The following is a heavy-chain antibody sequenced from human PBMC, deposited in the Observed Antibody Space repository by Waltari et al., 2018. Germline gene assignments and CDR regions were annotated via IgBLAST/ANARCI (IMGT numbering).Heavy chain of an antibody. CDR2: RSYDGSNK. CDR1: GFTFSSYG. D-gene: IGHD3-9*01. Sequence: QVQLVESGGGVVQPGRSLRLSCAASGFTFSSYGMTWVRQAPGKGLGGGEVRSYDGSNKYYADTVKGRFTISRDYSKNTLYLQMNSLRAEDTAVYYCAKGGGHDILTGYQFDYWGQGTLVTVSS. V-gene: IGHV3-30*18. CDR3: AKGGGHDILTGYQFDY. J-gene: IGHJ4*02.